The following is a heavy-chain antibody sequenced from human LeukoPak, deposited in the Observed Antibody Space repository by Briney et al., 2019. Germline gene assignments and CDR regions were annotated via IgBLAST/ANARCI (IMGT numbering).Heavy chain of an antibody. J-gene: IGHJ4*02. V-gene: IGHV4-59*01. CDR2: IYYSGST. CDR3: ARMYSGTSYYFDY. D-gene: IGHD1-26*01. CDR1: GGSITPYY. Sequence: SETLSLTCTVSGGSITPYYWSWIRQPPGRGLEWIGNIYYSGSTNYNPSLKSRVTISVDTSKNQFSLKLSSVTAADTAVYYCARMYSGTSYYFDYWGQGTLVTVSS.